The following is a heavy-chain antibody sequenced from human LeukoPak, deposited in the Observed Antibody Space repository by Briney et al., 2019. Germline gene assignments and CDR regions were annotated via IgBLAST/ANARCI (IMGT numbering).Heavy chain of an antibody. CDR1: GFTFSSYS. CDR2: ISSSSSYI. D-gene: IGHD3-22*01. J-gene: IGHJ4*02. CDR3: AQSSSMIVVPDFDY. Sequence: PGGSLRLSCAASGFTFSSYSMNWVRQAPGKGLEWVSSISSSSSYIYYADSVKGRFTISRDNAKNSLYLQMNSLRAEDTAVYYCAQSSSMIVVPDFDYWGQGTLVTVSS. V-gene: IGHV3-21*01.